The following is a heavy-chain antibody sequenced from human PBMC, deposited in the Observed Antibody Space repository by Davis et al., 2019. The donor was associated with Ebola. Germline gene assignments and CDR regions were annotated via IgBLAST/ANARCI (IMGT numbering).Heavy chain of an antibody. Sequence: GESLKISCKGSGYRFTSYWIAWVRQMPGKGLEWMGIISPGDSDTRYSPSFQGQVTISADRSITTAYLHWNSLKASDTAMYYCARQGAPYSAPANWGQGTLVTVSS. CDR2: ISPGDSDT. J-gene: IGHJ4*02. CDR1: GYRFTSYW. D-gene: IGHD1-26*01. V-gene: IGHV5-51*01. CDR3: ARQGAPYSAPAN.